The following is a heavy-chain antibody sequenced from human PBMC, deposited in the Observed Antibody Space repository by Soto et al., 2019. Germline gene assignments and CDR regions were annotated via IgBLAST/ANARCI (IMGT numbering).Heavy chain of an antibody. J-gene: IGHJ4*02. CDR3: ARDVNSSGWYVYGY. Sequence: ASVKVSCKTSGYTFTGYYMHWVRQAPGQGLEWMGWINPNSGGTNYAQKFQGWVTMTRDTSISTAYMELSSLRSEDTAVYYCARDVNSSGWYVYGYWGQGTLVTVSS. D-gene: IGHD6-19*01. V-gene: IGHV1-2*04. CDR1: GYTFTGYY. CDR2: INPNSGGT.